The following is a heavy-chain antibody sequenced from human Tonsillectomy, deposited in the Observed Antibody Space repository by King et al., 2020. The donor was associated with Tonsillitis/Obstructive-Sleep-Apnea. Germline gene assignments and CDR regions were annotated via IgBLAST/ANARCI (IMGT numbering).Heavy chain of an antibody. CDR1: GFTFGDYA. J-gene: IGHJ3*02. D-gene: IGHD4-17*01. V-gene: IGHV3-49*05. CDR2: IRSKAYDGTT. Sequence: EVQLVESGGGLVKPGRSLRLSCTASGFTFGDYAMSWFRQAPGKGLEWVGFIRSKAYDGTTEYAASVKGRLTISRDDSKSIAYLQMNSLKTEDTAVYYCTKYGDPEIWGQGTMVTVSS. CDR3: TKYGDPEI.